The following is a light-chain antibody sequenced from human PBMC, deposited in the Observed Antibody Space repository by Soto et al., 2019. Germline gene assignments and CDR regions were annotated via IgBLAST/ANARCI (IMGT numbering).Light chain of an antibody. J-gene: IGKJ4*01. CDR3: QQRSDWPST. V-gene: IGKV3-11*01. Sequence: EIVLTQSPATLSLSPGDRATLSCRASQSVGSYLGWYQQRPGQAPRLLIYDASNRATGIPARFSGSGSGTDFTLNISSLEPEDFAVYYCQQRSDWPSTVGGGTKVEIK. CDR2: DAS. CDR1: QSVGSY.